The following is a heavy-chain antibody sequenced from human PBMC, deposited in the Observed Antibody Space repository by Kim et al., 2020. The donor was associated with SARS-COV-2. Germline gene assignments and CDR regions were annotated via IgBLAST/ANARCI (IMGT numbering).Heavy chain of an antibody. CDR2: IYSGNST. CDR3: VGGPTRHYV. Sequence: GGSLRLSCAASGFKVSGNYMSWVRPAPGKGVEWISIIYSGNSTYYADSVKGRFTISRDNSKNTLDLRMSSLKVEDTAIYYCVGGPTRHYVWGRGTLVTVSS. J-gene: IGHJ4*02. CDR1: GFKVSGNY. V-gene: IGHV3-53*01. D-gene: IGHD3-16*01.